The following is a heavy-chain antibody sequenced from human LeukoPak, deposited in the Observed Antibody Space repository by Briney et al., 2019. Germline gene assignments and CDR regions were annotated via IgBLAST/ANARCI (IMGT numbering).Heavy chain of an antibody. D-gene: IGHD6-13*01. CDR3: ARDLDSSHLDY. CDR2: IYYSGST. J-gene: IGHJ4*02. Sequence: SETLSLTCTVSGGSISSYYWSWIRKPPGKGLEWIGYIYYSGSTNYNPSLKSRVTISVDTSKNQFSLKLSSVTAADTAVYYCARDLDSSHLDYWGQGTLVTVSS. CDR1: GGSISSYY. V-gene: IGHV4-59*01.